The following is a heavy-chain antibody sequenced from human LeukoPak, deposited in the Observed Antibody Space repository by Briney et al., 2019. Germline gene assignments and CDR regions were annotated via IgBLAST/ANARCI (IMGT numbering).Heavy chain of an antibody. CDR1: GYTFTSYD. D-gene: IGHD3-10*01. J-gene: IGHJ5*02. V-gene: IGHV1-8*01. CDR2: MNPNSGNT. Sequence: ASVKVSCKASGYTFTSYDINWVRQATGQGLEWMGWMNPNSGNTGYAQKFQGRVTMTRNTSISTAYMELSSLRSDDTAVYYCARTMVRGVIDGFDPWGQGTLVTVSS. CDR3: ARTMVRGVIDGFDP.